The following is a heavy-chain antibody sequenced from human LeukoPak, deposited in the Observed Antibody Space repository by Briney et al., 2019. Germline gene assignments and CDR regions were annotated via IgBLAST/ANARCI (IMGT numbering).Heavy chain of an antibody. CDR1: GFTFSTYA. J-gene: IGHJ4*02. Sequence: PGGSLRLSCAASGFTFSTYAMTWVRQAPGKGLEWVSVISGSGDDTDYADSVKGRFTISRDNSKNTLYLQMNSLRAEDTAVYYCAKGDHYYDSSGYYLRGYFDYWGQGTLVTVSS. CDR2: ISGSGDDT. CDR3: AKGDHYYDSSGYYLRGYFDY. V-gene: IGHV3-23*01. D-gene: IGHD3-22*01.